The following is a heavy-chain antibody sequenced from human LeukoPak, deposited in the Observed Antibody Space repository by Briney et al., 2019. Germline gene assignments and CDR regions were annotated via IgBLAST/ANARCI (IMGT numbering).Heavy chain of an antibody. CDR3: ARTGYSSSWYDDGYFQH. D-gene: IGHD6-13*01. V-gene: IGHV4-4*07. CDR1: GGSISSYY. CDR2: IYTSGST. J-gene: IGHJ1*01. Sequence: PSETLSLTCTVSGGSISSYYWSWTRQPAGKGLEWIGRIYTSGSTNYNPSLKSRVTMSVDTSKNQFSLKLSSVTAADTAVYYCARTGYSSSWYDDGYFQHWGQGTLVTVSS.